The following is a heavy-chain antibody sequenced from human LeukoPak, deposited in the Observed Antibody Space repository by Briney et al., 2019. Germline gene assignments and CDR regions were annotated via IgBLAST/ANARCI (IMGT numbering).Heavy chain of an antibody. CDR1: GFTFSDYY. J-gene: IGHJ6*03. Sequence: GGSLRLSCAASGFTFSDYYMSWIRQSPGKGLEWVSYITNSGSTIYYADSVNGRFTISRDNAKNSLFLQMNSLRAEDTAVYYCAKDRDSSSWSAMDVWGKGTTVTVSS. V-gene: IGHV3-11*04. D-gene: IGHD6-13*01. CDR3: AKDRDSSSWSAMDV. CDR2: ITNSGSTI.